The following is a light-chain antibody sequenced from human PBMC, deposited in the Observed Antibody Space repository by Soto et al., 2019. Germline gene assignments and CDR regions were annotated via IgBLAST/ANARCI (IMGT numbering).Light chain of an antibody. J-gene: IGKJ3*01. Sequence: EIVLTQSPATLSLSPGERATLSCRASQSVSSYLAWYQQKPGQAPRLLIYDASNRATGIPARFSGSGSGTDFTLPISSLEPVDFAVYYCQQRSNWPATFGPGTKVDIK. CDR2: DAS. V-gene: IGKV3-11*01. CDR1: QSVSSY. CDR3: QQRSNWPAT.